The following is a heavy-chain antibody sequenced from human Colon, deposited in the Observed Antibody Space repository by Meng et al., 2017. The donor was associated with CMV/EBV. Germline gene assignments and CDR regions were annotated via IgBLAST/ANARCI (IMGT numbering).Heavy chain of an antibody. D-gene: IGHD2-2*01. CDR3: ARAPAKYCSSASCYSWFDT. CDR1: GFSISSYS. CDR2: ISFDGSNK. J-gene: IGHJ5*02. V-gene: IGHV3-30-3*01. Sequence: GESLKISCAASGFSISSYSFHWVRQAPGKGLEWVADISFDGSNKFSADSVEGRFTVSRDNSKNTVYLQMNSVRVEDTAAYYCARAPAKYCSSASCYSWFDTWGQGTQVTVSS.